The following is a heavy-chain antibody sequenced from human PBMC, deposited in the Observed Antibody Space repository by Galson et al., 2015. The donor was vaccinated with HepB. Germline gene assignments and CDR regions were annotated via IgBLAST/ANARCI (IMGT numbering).Heavy chain of an antibody. J-gene: IGHJ4*02. D-gene: IGHD3-22*01. CDR3: AKLFYDSRGFTGY. CDR1: GFTFSSYA. CDR2: ISGSGAT. V-gene: IGHV3-23*01. Sequence: SLRLSCAASGFTFSSYAISWVRQAPGKGLEWVSTISGSGATYDADSVKGRFIISRDNSKNTVYLQMNSLRAEDTAVYYCAKLFYDSRGFTGYWGQGTLVTVSS.